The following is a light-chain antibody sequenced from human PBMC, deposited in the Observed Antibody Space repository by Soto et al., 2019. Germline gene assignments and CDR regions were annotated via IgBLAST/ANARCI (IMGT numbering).Light chain of an antibody. J-gene: IGKJ1*01. CDR3: QQYNNWPPWT. CDR2: GAT. CDR1: QTINSN. V-gene: IGKV3-15*01. Sequence: EVVMTQSPATLSVSPGERATLSCRASQTINSNLAWYQQKPGQAPRLLIHGATTRATGIPGRFSGSGSGTEFTLTISSLQSEDIAVYYCQQYNNWPPWTFGQGTKVDIK.